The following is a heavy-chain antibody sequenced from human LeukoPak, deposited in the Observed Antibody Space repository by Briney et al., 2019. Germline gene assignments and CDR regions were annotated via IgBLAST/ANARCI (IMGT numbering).Heavy chain of an antibody. CDR2: NFPCDSDT. CDR1: GYSFTSLW. J-gene: IGHJ6*03. V-gene: IGHV5-51*01. CDR3: ARQVTAMDYYYYYMDV. Sequence: GESLKISCKGSGYSFTSLWIGWVRQMPGKGMEWMGINFPCDSDTRYSPSFQGQVTIPADKSISTPFPQWSSPEGPDHTRFYCARQVTAMDYYYYYMDVWGKGTTVTVSS. D-gene: IGHD5-18*01.